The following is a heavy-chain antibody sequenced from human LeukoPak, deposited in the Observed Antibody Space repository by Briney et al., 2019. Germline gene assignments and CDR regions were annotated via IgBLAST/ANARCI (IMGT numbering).Heavy chain of an antibody. CDR3: AKWGSNFDY. J-gene: IGHJ4*02. D-gene: IGHD3-16*01. Sequence: GGTLRLSCAASGFTFSSYGMSWVRQAPGKGLEWVSDISGSGGGTYYADSVKGRFTISRDNSKTSVYLQMNSLRSEDTAVYYCAKWGSNFDYWGQGTLVTVSS. CDR1: GFTFSSYG. CDR2: ISGSGGGT. V-gene: IGHV3-23*01.